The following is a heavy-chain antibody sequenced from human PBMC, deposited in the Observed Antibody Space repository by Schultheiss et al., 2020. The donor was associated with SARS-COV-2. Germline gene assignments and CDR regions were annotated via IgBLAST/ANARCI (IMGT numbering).Heavy chain of an antibody. Sequence: GSLRLSCTVSGGSISSYYWSWIRQPPGKGLEWIGEINHSGSTNYNPSLKSRVTISVDTSKNQFSLQLNSVTPEDTAVYYCARDGDCSGDKCYSPFDYWGQGTLVTVSS. CDR2: INHSGST. J-gene: IGHJ4*02. CDR1: GGSISSYY. CDR3: ARDGDCSGDKCYSPFDY. V-gene: IGHV4-34*01. D-gene: IGHD2-15*01.